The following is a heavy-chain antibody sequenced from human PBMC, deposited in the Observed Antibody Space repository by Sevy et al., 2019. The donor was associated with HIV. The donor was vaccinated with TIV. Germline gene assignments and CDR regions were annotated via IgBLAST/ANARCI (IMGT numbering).Heavy chain of an antibody. CDR1: GFTFTNYD. CDR3: ARLVSCGGDCYYLDS. V-gene: IGHV3-30*03. Sequence: GGSLRLSCAASGFTFTNYDLHWVRQAPGKGLDWVAVISHDGRYKNYGDSVKVRFTISKDNLRNTLFLQIETLRPDDTAVYFCARLVSCGGDCYYLDSRGQGALVTVSS. D-gene: IGHD2-21*02. CDR2: ISHDGRYK. J-gene: IGHJ4*02.